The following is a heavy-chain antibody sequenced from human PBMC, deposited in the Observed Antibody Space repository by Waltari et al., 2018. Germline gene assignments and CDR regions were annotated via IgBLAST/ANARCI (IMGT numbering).Heavy chain of an antibody. CDR1: GYPFTGYY. V-gene: IGHV1-2*06. CDR3: ASHKLEPFDY. Sequence: QVQLVQSGAEVKKPGASVTVSCKASGYPFTGYYMPWVRQAPGQGLEWMGRINPNSGGTNYAQKFQGRVTMTRNTSISTAYMELSSLRSEDTAVYYCASHKLEPFDYWGQGTLVTVSS. CDR2: INPNSGGT. J-gene: IGHJ4*02. D-gene: IGHD1-1*01.